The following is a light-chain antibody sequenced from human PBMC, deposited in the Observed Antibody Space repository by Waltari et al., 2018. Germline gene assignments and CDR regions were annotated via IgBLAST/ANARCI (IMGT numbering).Light chain of an antibody. CDR1: SSNIGNNY. V-gene: IGLV1-51*02. CDR3: GTWDSSLSGAV. J-gene: IGLJ7*01. Sequence: QSVLTQPPSVSAAPGQRVTISCSGGSSNIGNNYVSWYRQFPGTAPKLLIYENTARPSGIPGRVSGSKSGTSATLDITGLQAGDEADYCCGTWDSSLSGAVFGGGTHLTVL. CDR2: ENT.